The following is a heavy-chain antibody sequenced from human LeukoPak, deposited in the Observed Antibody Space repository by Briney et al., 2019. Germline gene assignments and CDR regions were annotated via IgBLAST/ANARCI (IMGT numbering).Heavy chain of an antibody. D-gene: IGHD6-25*01. CDR3: SRDPSNPSGWRAWGDY. CDR1: GYPFTKFA. CDR2: ISTYNGDT. V-gene: IGHV1-18*01. Sequence: GASVKVSCKASGYPFTKFAINWVRQAPGQGLEWMGWISTYNGDTEYAQKFQGRVTMTTDTSTTTAYLELRSLRSDDTAVSYCSRDPSNPSGWRAWGDYWGQGTLVTVSS. J-gene: IGHJ4*02.